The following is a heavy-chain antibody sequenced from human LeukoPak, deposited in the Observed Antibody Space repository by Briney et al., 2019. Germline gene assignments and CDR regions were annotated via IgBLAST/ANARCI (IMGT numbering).Heavy chain of an antibody. D-gene: IGHD3-3*01. CDR3: ARLYYDFWSPQDWFDP. CDR2: IYTSGST. Sequence: PSETLSLTCTVSGGSISSGSYYWSWIRQPAGKGLEWIGRIYTSGSTNYNPSLKGRVTISVDTPKNQFSLKLSSVTAADTAVYYCARLYYDFWSPQDWFDPWGQGTLVTVSS. V-gene: IGHV4-61*02. J-gene: IGHJ5*02. CDR1: GGSISSGSYY.